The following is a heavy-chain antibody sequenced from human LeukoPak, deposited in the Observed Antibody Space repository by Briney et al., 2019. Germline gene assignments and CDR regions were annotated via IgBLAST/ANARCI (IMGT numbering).Heavy chain of an antibody. CDR1: GGTFSSYA. D-gene: IGHD4-17*01. J-gene: IGHJ6*02. CDR3: ARDGMGTTVTTNHNYGYGRFGLKKDGMDV. V-gene: IGHV1-69*10. CDR2: IIPIFGIA. Sequence: SVKVSCKASGGTFSSYAISWVRQAPGQGLEWMGGIIPIFGIANSAQKFQGRVTITADKSTSTAYMELSSLRSEDTAVYYCARDGMGTTVTTNHNYGYGRFGLKKDGMDVWGQGTTVTVSS.